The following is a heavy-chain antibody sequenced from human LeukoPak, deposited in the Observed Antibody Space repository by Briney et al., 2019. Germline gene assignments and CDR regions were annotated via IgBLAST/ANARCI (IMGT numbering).Heavy chain of an antibody. CDR1: GFTFSSYV. V-gene: IGHV3-23*01. CDR3: AKDIQLSA. D-gene: IGHD5-24*01. J-gene: IGHJ3*01. CDR2: IASSGRNT. Sequence: GGSLRLSCAASGFTFSSYVMTWVRQAPGKGLEWVSLIASSGRNTYYTDSVRGRFTISRDNPKKTLSLQMNSLRVEDTAIYYCAKDIQLSAWGLGTMVTVSS.